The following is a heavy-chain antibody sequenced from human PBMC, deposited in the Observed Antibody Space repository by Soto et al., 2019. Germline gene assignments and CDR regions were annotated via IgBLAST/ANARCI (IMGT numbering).Heavy chain of an antibody. CDR1: GFTFSSYG. D-gene: IGHD3-10*01. Sequence: QVQLVESGGGVVQPGRSLRLSCAASGFTFSSYGMHWVRQAPGKGLEWVAVISYDGSNKYYADSVKGRFTISRDNSKNTLYLQMNSLRAEDTAVSYCRAAGSFTLFDYWGQGTLVTVSS. V-gene: IGHV3-30*03. CDR2: ISYDGSNK. J-gene: IGHJ4*02. CDR3: RAAGSFTLFDY.